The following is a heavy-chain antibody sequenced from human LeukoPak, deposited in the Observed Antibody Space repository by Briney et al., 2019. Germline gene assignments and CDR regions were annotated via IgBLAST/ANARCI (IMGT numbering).Heavy chain of an antibody. V-gene: IGHV4-59*08. D-gene: IGHD3-22*01. CDR3: ARPVMPYYYDSSGYPPGAFDI. CDR1: GGSISSYY. CDR2: IYYSGST. J-gene: IGHJ3*02. Sequence: PSETLSLTCTVSGGSISSYYWSWIRQPPGKGLEWIGYIYYSGSTNYNPSLKIRVTISVDTSKNQFSLKLSSVTAADTAVYYCARPVMPYYYDSSGYPPGAFDIWGQGTMVTVSS.